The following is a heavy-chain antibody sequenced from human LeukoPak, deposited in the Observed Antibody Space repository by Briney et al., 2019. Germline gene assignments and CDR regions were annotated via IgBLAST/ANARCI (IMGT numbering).Heavy chain of an antibody. Sequence: GESLKISCKGSGYSFTSYWIGWVRQMPGKGLEWMGIIYPGDSDTRYSPSFQGQVTISADKSISTAYLQWSSLKASDTAMYYCAILIDYYDSSGYSAPPRPGGAGYFDYWGQGTLVTVSS. J-gene: IGHJ4*02. CDR1: GYSFTSYW. CDR3: AILIDYYDSSGYSAPPRPGGAGYFDY. CDR2: IYPGDSDT. V-gene: IGHV5-51*03. D-gene: IGHD3-22*01.